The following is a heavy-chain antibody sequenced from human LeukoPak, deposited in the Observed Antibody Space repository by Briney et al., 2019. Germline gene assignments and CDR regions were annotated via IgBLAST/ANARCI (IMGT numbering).Heavy chain of an antibody. CDR1: GGSISSSSYY. V-gene: IGHV4-39*07. CDR2: IYYSGRT. Sequence: PSETLSLTCSVSGGSISSSSYYWGWIRQPRGKGLEWIGTIYYSGRTYYNPSLKSRVTISVDTSKNQFSLKLSSVTAADTAVYYCATLPTLYYYDSSGPTRYYYYMDVWGKGTTVTVSS. CDR3: ATLPTLYYYDSSGPTRYYYYMDV. J-gene: IGHJ6*03. D-gene: IGHD3-22*01.